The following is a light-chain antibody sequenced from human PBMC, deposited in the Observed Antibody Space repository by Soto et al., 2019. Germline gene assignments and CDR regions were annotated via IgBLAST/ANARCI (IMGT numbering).Light chain of an antibody. J-gene: IGLJ1*01. V-gene: IGLV1-40*01. Sequence: QSVLTQPPSVSGAPGQRVTIPCTGSSSNIGAGYDVHWYQQLPGTAPKLLIYGNNNRPSGVPDRFSGSKSGTSASLAITGLQAEDEADYYCQSYDSSLSGYVFGTWTKVTVL. CDR2: GNN. CDR1: SSNIGAGYD. CDR3: QSYDSSLSGYV.